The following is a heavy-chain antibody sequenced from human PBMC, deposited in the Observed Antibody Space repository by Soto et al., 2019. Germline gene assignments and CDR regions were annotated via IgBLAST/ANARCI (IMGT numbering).Heavy chain of an antibody. D-gene: IGHD3-3*01. CDR1: DESISSIYW. J-gene: IGHJ4*01. Sequence: SETMSLTCAVSDESISSIYWWSWVQKHPGKGLEWIGDIYDSGSIDYNPSLKRRVTMSVDRSKNEFSLRLSSVTAADTAVYYCARHSPASTVFGIVISIRYWGHGTLVTVSS. CDR3: ARHSPASTVFGIVISIRY. V-gene: IGHV4-4*02. CDR2: IYDSGSI.